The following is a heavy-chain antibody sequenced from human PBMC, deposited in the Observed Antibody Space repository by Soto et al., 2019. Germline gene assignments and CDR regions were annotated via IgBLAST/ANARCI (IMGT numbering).Heavy chain of an antibody. CDR2: ISSSSSYI. J-gene: IGHJ4*02. CDR3: ARDNYDFWSGEGADY. Sequence: EVQLVESGGGLVKPGGSLRLSCAASGFTFSSYSMNWVRQAPGKGLEWVSSISSSSSYIYYVDSVKGRFTISRDNAKNSLYLQMNSLRAEDTAVYYCARDNYDFWSGEGADYWGQGTLVTVSS. D-gene: IGHD3-3*01. V-gene: IGHV3-21*01. CDR1: GFTFSSYS.